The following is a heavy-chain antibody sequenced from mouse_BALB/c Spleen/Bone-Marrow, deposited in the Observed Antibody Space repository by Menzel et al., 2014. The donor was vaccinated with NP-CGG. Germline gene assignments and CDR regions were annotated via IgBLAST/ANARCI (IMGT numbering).Heavy chain of an antibody. CDR3: PRHITTVVADY. J-gene: IGHJ2*01. CDR2: ISSGGSYT. D-gene: IGHD1-1*01. Sequence: EVQLVESGGGLVKPGGSLKLSCAASGFTFSSYAMSWVRQTPEKRLEWVATISSGGSYTYYPDSVKGRFTISRDNAKNTLYLQMSSLRSEDTAMYYCPRHITTVVADYWGQGTTLTVSS. V-gene: IGHV5-9-3*01. CDR1: GFTFSSYA.